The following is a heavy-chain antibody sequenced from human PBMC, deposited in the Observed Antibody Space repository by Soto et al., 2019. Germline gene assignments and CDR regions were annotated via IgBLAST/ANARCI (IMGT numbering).Heavy chain of an antibody. V-gene: IGHV5-10-1*01. D-gene: IGHD5-12*01. J-gene: IGHJ4*02. CDR3: ARQIYDSNTGPNFQYYFDS. CDR2: IALSGSPN. CDR1: GYSFGGYW. Sequence: GEALNFSRKGAGYSFGGYWITGVQQTRGKGHGWMGRIALSGSPNYYSPSFRGHVTTAATKTSTTVFLLWSRLRDSDAAKYYCARQIYDSNTGPNFQYYFDSWGQGTPVTVSS.